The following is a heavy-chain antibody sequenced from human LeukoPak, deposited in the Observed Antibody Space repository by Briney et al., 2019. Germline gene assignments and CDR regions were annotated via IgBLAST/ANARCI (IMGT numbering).Heavy chain of an antibody. J-gene: IGHJ4*02. V-gene: IGHV3-21*04. CDR3: ASSPVRYFDWLVTENYFDY. CDR1: GFTFSSYS. CDR2: ISSSSSYV. D-gene: IGHD3-9*01. Sequence: GGSLRLSCAASGFTFSSYSMNWVRQAPGKGLEWVSSISSSSSYVYYADSVKGRFTISRDNAKNSLYLQMNSLRAEDTAVYYCASSPVRYFDWLVTENYFDYWGQGTLVTVSS.